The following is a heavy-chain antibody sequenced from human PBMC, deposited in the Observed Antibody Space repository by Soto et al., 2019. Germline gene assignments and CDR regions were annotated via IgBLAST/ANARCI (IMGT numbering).Heavy chain of an antibody. CDR3: ASSLRFLEWASGDYYGMAV. V-gene: IGHV1-24*01. D-gene: IGHD3-3*01. CDR2: FDPEDGET. CDR1: GYTLTELS. J-gene: IGHJ6*02. Sequence: ASVKVSCKVSGYTLTELSMHWVRQAPGKGLEWMGGFDPEDGETIYAQKFQGRVTMTEDTSTDTAYMELSSLRSEDTAVYYCASSLRFLEWASGDYYGMAVWGQGTTVTISS.